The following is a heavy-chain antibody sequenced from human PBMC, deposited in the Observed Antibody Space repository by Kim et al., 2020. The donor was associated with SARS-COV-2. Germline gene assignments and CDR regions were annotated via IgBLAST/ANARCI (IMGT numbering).Heavy chain of an antibody. V-gene: IGHV3-23*01. J-gene: IGHJ4*02. Sequence: GGSLRLSCAASGFTFSSYAMSWVRQAPGKGLEWVSAISGSGGSTYYADSVKGRFTISRDNSKNTLYLQMNSLRAEDTAVYYCAKDLVGLFSDGGSYSSDYWGQGTLVTVSS. CDR2: ISGSGGST. D-gene: IGHD1-26*01. CDR1: GFTFSSYA. CDR3: AKDLVGLFSDGGSYSSDY.